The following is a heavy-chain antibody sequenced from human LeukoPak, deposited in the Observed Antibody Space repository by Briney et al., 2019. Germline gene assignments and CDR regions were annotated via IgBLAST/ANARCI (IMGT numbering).Heavy chain of an antibody. Sequence: PGGSLGLSCATSGFTFSSYGMNWVRQAPGKGLEWLASIRSDNSDTYYADSVKGRFTISRDNSKNTLYLQMNNLRVEDTAVFYCVNGGSFYGDYGFDYWGQGTLVTVSS. D-gene: IGHD4-17*01. CDR3: VNGGSFYGDYGFDY. CDR2: IRSDNSDT. J-gene: IGHJ4*02. CDR1: GFTFSSYG. V-gene: IGHV3-30*02.